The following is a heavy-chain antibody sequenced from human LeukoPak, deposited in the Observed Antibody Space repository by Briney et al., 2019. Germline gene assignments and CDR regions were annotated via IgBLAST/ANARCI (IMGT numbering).Heavy chain of an antibody. J-gene: IGHJ4*02. D-gene: IGHD1-26*01. Sequence: ASVKVSCKASGYTFTGYYMHWLRQAPGQGLEWMGWINPNSGGTNYAQKFHGRVTMTRDTSISAAYMELSRLRSDDTAVYYCARASQWELVDYWGQGTLVTVSS. CDR2: INPNSGGT. V-gene: IGHV1-2*02. CDR1: GYTFTGYY. CDR3: ARASQWELVDY.